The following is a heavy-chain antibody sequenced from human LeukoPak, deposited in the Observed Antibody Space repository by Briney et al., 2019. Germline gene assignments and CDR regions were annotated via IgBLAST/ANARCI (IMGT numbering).Heavy chain of an antibody. D-gene: IGHD3-10*01. J-gene: IGHJ4*03. V-gene: IGHV3-7*01. CDR2: IKQDGNEI. CDR3: AREIVRRGSGPDNKSYFDS. Sequence: GGSLRLSCAASGFTFSSHWMTWVRQAPGKGLEWVANIKQDGNEINYVDSVKGRFTISRDNAKTSLYLQMNSLRAEDTALYYCAREIVRRGSGPDNKSYFDSWGQGTLVTVSS. CDR1: GFTFSSHW.